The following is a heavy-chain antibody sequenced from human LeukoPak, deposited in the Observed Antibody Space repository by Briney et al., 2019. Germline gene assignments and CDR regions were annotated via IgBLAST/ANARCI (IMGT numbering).Heavy chain of an antibody. CDR3: AMLRGSGWYFNN. Sequence: PGGSLRLSCAASGFTFSSLAMTWVRQAPGKGLEWVSTISGSGGSTSYADSVKGRFTISRDNSKNTLYLQMNSLRAEDTGVHYCAMLRGSGWYFNNWGQGTLVTVSS. J-gene: IGHJ4*02. D-gene: IGHD6-19*01. CDR1: GFTFSSLA. V-gene: IGHV3-23*01. CDR2: ISGSGGST.